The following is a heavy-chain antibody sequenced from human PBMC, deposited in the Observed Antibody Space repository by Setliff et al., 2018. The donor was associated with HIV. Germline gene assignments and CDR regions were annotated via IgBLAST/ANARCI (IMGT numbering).Heavy chain of an antibody. CDR1: GFTFSTYS. CDR2: ISSSSSSI. CDR3: ARASNSFDI. Sequence: GGSLRLSCVASGFTFSTYSMDWVRQAPGKGLEWVSYISSSSSSIYYADSVKGRFTISRDNAKNSLYLQMNSPRVEDTAVYYCARASNSFDIWGQGTMVTVSS. V-gene: IGHV3-48*01. J-gene: IGHJ3*02.